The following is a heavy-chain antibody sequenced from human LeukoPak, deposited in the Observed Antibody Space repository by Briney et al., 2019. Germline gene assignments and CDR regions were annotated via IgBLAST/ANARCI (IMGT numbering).Heavy chain of an antibody. CDR1: GFTVSSNY. V-gene: IGHV3-53*01. Sequence: GGSLRLSCAASGFTVSSNYMSWFRQAPQKGLEWVSIIYSGGSTYYAASVKGRFTISRDNSKNTLYLQMNSLRAEDTAVYYCARDRGGSTSPYYYMDVWGKGTTVTVSS. J-gene: IGHJ6*03. CDR3: ARDRGGSTSPYYYMDV. D-gene: IGHD2-2*01. CDR2: IYSGGST.